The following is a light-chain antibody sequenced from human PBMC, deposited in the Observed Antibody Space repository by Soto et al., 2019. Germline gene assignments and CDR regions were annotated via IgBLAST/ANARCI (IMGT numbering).Light chain of an antibody. Sequence: DIQMTQSPSTLSASIGDRVTITCRASQSITTFLAWYQQKPGKAPQILIYDASKLEPGVPSRLSGGGSGTEFTLTISSLQPDDFATYYCQQYSTYPLTSGGGTKVDIK. V-gene: IGKV1-5*01. CDR1: QSITTF. CDR2: DAS. CDR3: QQYSTYPLT. J-gene: IGKJ4*01.